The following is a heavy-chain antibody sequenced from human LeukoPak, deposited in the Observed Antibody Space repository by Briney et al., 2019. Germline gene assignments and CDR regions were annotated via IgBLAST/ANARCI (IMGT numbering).Heavy chain of an antibody. CDR1: VYTFTSYD. CDR3: ARRMITFGGVIAN. J-gene: IGHJ4*02. CDR2: MNPNSGNT. Sequence: EASVKVSCKASVYTFTSYDINWVRQATGQGLEWMGWMNPNSGNTGCAQKFQGRVTMTRNTSISTAYMELSSLRSEDTAVYYCARRMITFGGVIANWGQGTLVPVSS. D-gene: IGHD3-16*02. V-gene: IGHV1-8*01.